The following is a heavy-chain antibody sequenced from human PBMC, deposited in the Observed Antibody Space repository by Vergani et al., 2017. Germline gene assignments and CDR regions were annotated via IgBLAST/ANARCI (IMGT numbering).Heavy chain of an antibody. J-gene: IGHJ4*02. CDR3: AADPLRDIVLMG. V-gene: IGHV1-46*01. CDR2: INPNSGHT. CDR1: GYTFVSYY. D-gene: IGHD2-8*01. Sequence: QVQLVQSGAEVKRPGASVKVSCKASGYTFVSYYIHWVRQAPGQGLEWMGIINPNSGHTDYAQKFQGRVTMTRDTSTSTVYMELSSLRSEDTAVYYCAADPLRDIVLMGWGQGTLVTVSS.